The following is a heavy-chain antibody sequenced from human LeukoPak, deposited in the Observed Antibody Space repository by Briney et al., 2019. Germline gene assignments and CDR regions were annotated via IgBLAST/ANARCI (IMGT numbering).Heavy chain of an antibody. V-gene: IGHV3-15*01. Sequence: GGSLRLSCAASGFTFSNALMNWMGLVRQSPGKGLEWVGLTKIKTDDGTPDYAALVKGRFTISRYDSKNTVYLEMNSLETEDTAVYYCISGGGTADYWGQGTLVSVSS. CDR3: ISGGGTADY. D-gene: IGHD1-1*01. CDR1: GFTFSNAL. J-gene: IGHJ4*02. CDR2: TKIKTDDGTP.